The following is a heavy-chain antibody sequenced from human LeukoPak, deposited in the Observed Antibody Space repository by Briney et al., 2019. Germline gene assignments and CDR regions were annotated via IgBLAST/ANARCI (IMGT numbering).Heavy chain of an antibody. D-gene: IGHD3-3*01. Sequence: GGSLRLSCAASGFTFSSYWMHWVRQAPGKGLVWVSRINGDGSTTSYADSVKGRFTISRDNAKNSLYLQMNSLRVEDTAVFYCARDQYDTWSRRGNFDSWGQGTLVIVSS. CDR3: ARDQYDTWSRRGNFDS. CDR1: GFTFSSYW. CDR2: INGDGSTT. V-gene: IGHV3-74*01. J-gene: IGHJ4*02.